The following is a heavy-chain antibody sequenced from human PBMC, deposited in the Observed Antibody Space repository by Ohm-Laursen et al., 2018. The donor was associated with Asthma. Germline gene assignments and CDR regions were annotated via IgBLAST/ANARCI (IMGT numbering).Heavy chain of an antibody. D-gene: IGHD3-22*01. Sequence: SLRLSCAAPGFTFDDYGMSWVRQAPGKGLEWVSGINWNGGSTGYADSVKGRFTISRDNAKNSLYLQMNSLRAEDTALYHCARFQGMNYDSSGYYFDFGMDVWGQGTTVTVSS. V-gene: IGHV3-20*01. CDR1: GFTFDDYG. CDR2: INWNGGST. J-gene: IGHJ6*02. CDR3: ARFQGMNYDSSGYYFDFGMDV.